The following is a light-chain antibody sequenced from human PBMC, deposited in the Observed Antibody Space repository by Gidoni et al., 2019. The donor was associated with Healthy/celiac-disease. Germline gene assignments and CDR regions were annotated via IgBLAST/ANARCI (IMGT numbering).Light chain of an antibody. V-gene: IGKV1-33*01. J-gene: IGKJ2*01. CDR1: QDISNY. CDR2: DAS. CDR3: QQYDNLPLMYT. Sequence: DIQMTQSPSSLSASVGDRVTITCQASQDISNYLNWYQQKPGKAPKLLIYDASKLETGVPSRFSGSGSGTDFTFTISSLQTEDIATYYCQQYDNLPLMYTFGQGTKLEIK.